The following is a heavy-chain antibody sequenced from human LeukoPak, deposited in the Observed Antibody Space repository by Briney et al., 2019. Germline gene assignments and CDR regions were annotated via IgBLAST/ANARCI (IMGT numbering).Heavy chain of an antibody. D-gene: IGHD2-15*01. CDR1: GYTFTSYA. CDR3: ARELWCSGGNCYLNAFDI. V-gene: IGHV1-18*01. Sequence: ASVKVSCKTSGYTFTSYAIIWVRQAPGQGLEWMADVSALNGKTRYAQKIQGRATLTTDTSTSTAYMELRSLRSDDTAVYFCARELWCSGGNCYLNAFDIWGQGTVVTVS. J-gene: IGHJ3*02. CDR2: VSALNGKT.